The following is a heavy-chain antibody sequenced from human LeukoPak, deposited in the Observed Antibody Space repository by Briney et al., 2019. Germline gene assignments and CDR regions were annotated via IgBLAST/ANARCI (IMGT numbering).Heavy chain of an antibody. CDR3: AREYGDYDAY. CDR2: IYYSGST. V-gene: IGHV4-39*02. Sequence: SETLSLTCTVSGGSISSSSYYWGWIRQPPGKGLEWIGSIYYSGSTYYNPSLKSRVTISVDTSKNQFSLKLSSVTAADTAVYCCAREYGDYDAYWGQGTLVTVSS. CDR1: GGSISSSSYY. D-gene: IGHD4-17*01. J-gene: IGHJ4*02.